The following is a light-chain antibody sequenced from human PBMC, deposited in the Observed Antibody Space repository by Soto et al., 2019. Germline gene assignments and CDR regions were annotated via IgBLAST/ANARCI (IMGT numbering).Light chain of an antibody. Sequence: EVVLTQSPDTLSLPPGERATLSCRASQSVSSNLAWYQQKPGQAPRFLIYGASTMATGIPARFSGSGSGTEFTLTISSLQSEDFAVYYCQQYNNWPRTFGPGTKVDIK. CDR3: QQYNNWPRT. V-gene: IGKV3-15*01. J-gene: IGKJ3*01. CDR1: QSVSSN. CDR2: GAS.